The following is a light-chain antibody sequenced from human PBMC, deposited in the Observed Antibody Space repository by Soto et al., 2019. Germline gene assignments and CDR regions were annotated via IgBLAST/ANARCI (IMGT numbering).Light chain of an antibody. J-gene: IGLJ1*01. Sequence: QSVLTQPASVSGSPGQSITISCTGPTSDVGAYDYVSWYQQHPGKAPKFMIYEVTNRPSGVSHRFSGSKSGNTASLTISGLQAEDEADYYCTSYTSSSTYVFGTGTKLTVL. CDR1: TSDVGAYDY. CDR3: TSYTSSSTYV. V-gene: IGLV2-14*01. CDR2: EVT.